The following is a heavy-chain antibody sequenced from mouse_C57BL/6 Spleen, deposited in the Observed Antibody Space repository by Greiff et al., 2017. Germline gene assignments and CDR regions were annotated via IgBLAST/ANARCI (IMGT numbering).Heavy chain of an antibody. CDR3: ARSIYDGYPYAMDY. Sequence: QVQLQQSGAELVKPGASVKISCKASGYAFSSYWMNWVKQRPGKGLEWIGQIYPGDGDTNYNGKFKGKATLTSDKSSSTAYMQLSRLTSEDSAVYFCARSIYDGYPYAMDYWGQGTSVTVSS. V-gene: IGHV1-80*01. CDR1: GYAFSSYW. D-gene: IGHD2-3*01. CDR2: IYPGDGDT. J-gene: IGHJ4*01.